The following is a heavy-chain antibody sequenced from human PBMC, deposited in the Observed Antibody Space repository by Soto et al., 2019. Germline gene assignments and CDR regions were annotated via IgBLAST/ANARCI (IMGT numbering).Heavy chain of an antibody. V-gene: IGHV4-34*01. J-gene: IGHJ5*02. D-gene: IGHD2-15*01. Sequence: LSLTCAVYGGSFSGYYWSWIRQPPGKGLEWIGEINHSGSTNYNPSLKSRVTISVDTSKNQFSLKLSSVTAADTAVYYCARGRGSRSNWFDPWGQGTLVTVSS. CDR1: GGSFSGYY. CDR2: INHSGST. CDR3: ARGRGSRSNWFDP.